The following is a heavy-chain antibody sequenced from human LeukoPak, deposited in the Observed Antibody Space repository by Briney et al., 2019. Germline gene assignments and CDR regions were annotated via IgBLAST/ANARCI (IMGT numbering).Heavy chain of an antibody. D-gene: IGHD3-22*01. J-gene: IGHJ4*02. Sequence: EPGPTLVXPTQTLTLTCTFSGFSLSTSGVGVGWIRQPPGKALEWLALIYWDDDKRYSPSLKSRLTITKDTSKNQVVLTMTNMDPVDTATYYCAHTNYDKDYFDYWGQGTLVTVSS. CDR2: IYWDDDK. CDR3: AHTNYDKDYFDY. CDR1: GFSLSTSGVG. V-gene: IGHV2-5*02.